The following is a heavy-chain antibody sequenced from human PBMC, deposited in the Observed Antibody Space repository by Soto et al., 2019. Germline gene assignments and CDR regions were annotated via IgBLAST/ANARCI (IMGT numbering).Heavy chain of an antibody. V-gene: IGHV1-3*05. CDR1: GYTFTSYA. Sequence: QVQLVQSGAEEKKPGASVKVSCKASGYTFTSYAMHWVRQAPGQRLEWMGWINAGNGNTKYSQKLQGRVTITRETSASTGYMELSSLRSEDTAVYYCTRSIVVVTALDYWGQGTLVTVSS. D-gene: IGHD2-21*02. J-gene: IGHJ4*02. CDR2: INAGNGNT. CDR3: TRSIVVVTALDY.